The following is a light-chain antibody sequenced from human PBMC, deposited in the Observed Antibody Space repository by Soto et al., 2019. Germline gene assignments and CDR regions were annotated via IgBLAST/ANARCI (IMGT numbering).Light chain of an antibody. J-gene: IGKJ1*01. V-gene: IGKV1-9*01. CDR1: QGISSY. Sequence: DIQFTQSPSFLSASIGDRVTLTCRASQGISSYLAWYQQKTGKVPKLLIYAASTLKSGVPSRFSGSGSGTEVTLTISSLQPEDFATYNCQQLNSYPWTFGQGTKVDI. CDR3: QQLNSYPWT. CDR2: AAS.